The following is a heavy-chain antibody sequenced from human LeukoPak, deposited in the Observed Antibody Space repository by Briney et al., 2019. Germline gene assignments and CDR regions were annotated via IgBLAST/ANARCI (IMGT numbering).Heavy chain of an antibody. J-gene: IGHJ4*02. CDR2: IYSAEST. D-gene: IGHD1-1*01. V-gene: IGHV3-53*01. CDR1: RFTFSSYG. CDR3: ARLHRRQMTSFDY. Sequence: HPGGSLRLSCAASRFTFSSYGMHWVRQAPGKGLEWVSAIYSAESTYYVDSVKGRFTISRDNSKNTLYLQMNSLRAEDTAVYYCARLHRRQMTSFDYWGQGTLITVSS.